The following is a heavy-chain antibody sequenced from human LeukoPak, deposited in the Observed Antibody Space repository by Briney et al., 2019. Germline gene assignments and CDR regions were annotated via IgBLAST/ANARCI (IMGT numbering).Heavy chain of an antibody. Sequence: SETLSLTCAVYGGSFSGYYWSWFRQPPGKALEWIAYIYYSGSTNYNPSFKSRVTISVDPSKNQFSLKLSSVTAADTAVYYCARLSGSGSSIDYWGQGTLVTVSS. CDR3: ARLSGSGSSIDY. CDR2: IYYSGST. J-gene: IGHJ4*02. CDR1: GGSFSGYY. V-gene: IGHV4-59*08. D-gene: IGHD1-26*01.